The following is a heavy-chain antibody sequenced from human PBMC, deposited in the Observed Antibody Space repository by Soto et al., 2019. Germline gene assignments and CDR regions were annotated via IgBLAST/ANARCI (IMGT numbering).Heavy chain of an antibody. J-gene: IGHJ4*02. CDR3: CARAYRQSGYSSSWVFDS. Sequence: QVQLQESGPGLVKPSQTLSLICTVSGGSINSGGYYWSWIRQHPGKGLEWIGYIYYSGSTYYNPFLRSRXXXXXXXXXXXXXXXXXXXXXXXXXXXXCARAYRQSGYSSSWVFDSWGQGTLVNVSS. V-gene: IGHV4-31*03. CDR2: IYYSGST. D-gene: IGHD6-13*01. CDR1: GGSINSGGYY.